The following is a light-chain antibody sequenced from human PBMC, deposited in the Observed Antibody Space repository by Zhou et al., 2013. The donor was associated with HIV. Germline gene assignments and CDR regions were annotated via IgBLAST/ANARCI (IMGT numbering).Light chain of an antibody. CDR1: QGISSY. Sequence: AIRMTQSPSSLSASTGDRVTITCRASQGISSYLAWYQQKPGKAPKLLIYAASTLQSGVPSRFSGSGSGTEFTLTISNLQPDDFASYYCQQYSSNPLTFGGGTTVEIK. V-gene: IGKV1-8*01. J-gene: IGKJ4*01. CDR2: AAS. CDR3: QQYSSNPLT.